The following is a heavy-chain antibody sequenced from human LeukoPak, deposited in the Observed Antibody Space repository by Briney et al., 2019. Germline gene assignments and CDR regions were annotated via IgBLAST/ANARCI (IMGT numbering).Heavy chain of an antibody. CDR2: IRYDGSNK. D-gene: IGHD2-2*01. CDR1: GFTFNHYA. CDR3: AKDAHLCSMIDY. J-gene: IGHJ4*02. Sequence: GGSLRLSCAASGFTFNHYAMHWVRQAPGKGLEWVAFIRYDGSNKYYADSVKGRFTISRDNSKNTLYLQMNSLRAEDTAVYYCAKDAHLCSMIDYWGQGTLVTVSS. V-gene: IGHV3-30*02.